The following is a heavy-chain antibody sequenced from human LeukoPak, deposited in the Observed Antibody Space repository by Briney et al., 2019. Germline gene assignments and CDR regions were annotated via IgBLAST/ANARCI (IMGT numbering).Heavy chain of an antibody. J-gene: IGHJ6*02. Sequence: GGSLRPSCAASGFTFSSSAMHWVRQAPGKGLEWVALISYDGSTKYYIDSVKGRFTISRDNSKNTLYLQMNSLRAEDTAVYYCARDIYQITMLRGADTYHYYVMDVWGQGTTVTVSS. D-gene: IGHD3-10*01. V-gene: IGHV3-30-3*01. CDR2: ISYDGSTK. CDR1: GFTFSSSA. CDR3: ARDIYQITMLRGADTYHYYVMDV.